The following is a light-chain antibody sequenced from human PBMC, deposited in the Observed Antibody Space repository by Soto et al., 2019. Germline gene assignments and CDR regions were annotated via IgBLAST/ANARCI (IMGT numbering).Light chain of an antibody. CDR3: MQALQTPLT. J-gene: IGKJ4*01. CDR1: QSLLYSNGDNY. V-gene: IGKV2-28*01. CDR2: LGS. Sequence: IVKKKTPLYLPVTPGEPASISCSSSQSLLYSNGDNYLNWYVQKPGQSPQLLIYLGSFRPSGVPDRFTGSGSGTDFTLRISEVEAEDVGVYYCMQALQTPLTFGGGTKVDIK.